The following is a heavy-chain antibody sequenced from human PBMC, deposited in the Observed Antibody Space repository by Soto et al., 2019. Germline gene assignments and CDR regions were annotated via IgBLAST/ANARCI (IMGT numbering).Heavy chain of an antibody. CDR3: VSTYHTATSWPFDY. CDR2: IYYSGTT. J-gene: IGHJ4*02. CDR1: GDSISSGGYY. D-gene: IGHD2-15*01. Sequence: SETLSLTCTVSGDSISSGGYYWSWFRHHPGTGLEWIGYIYYSGTTYYNPSLESRVTISADMSENQFSLKVNSVTVADTAVYYCVSTYHTATSWPFDYWVQGTQVT. V-gene: IGHV4-31*03.